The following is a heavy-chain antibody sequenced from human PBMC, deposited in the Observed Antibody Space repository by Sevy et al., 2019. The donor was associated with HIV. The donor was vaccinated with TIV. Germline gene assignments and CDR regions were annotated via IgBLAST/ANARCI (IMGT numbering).Heavy chain of an antibody. CDR1: GFTFSSYA. V-gene: IGHV3-30-3*01. CDR2: ISYDGSNK. Sequence: GGSLRLSCAASGFTFSSYAMHWVRQAPGKGLEWVAVISYDGSNKYYADSVKGRFTISRDNSKNTLYLQMNSLRAEDTAVYYCARDPTWGVDAFDIWGQGTMVTVSS. D-gene: IGHD3-16*01. J-gene: IGHJ3*02. CDR3: ARDPTWGVDAFDI.